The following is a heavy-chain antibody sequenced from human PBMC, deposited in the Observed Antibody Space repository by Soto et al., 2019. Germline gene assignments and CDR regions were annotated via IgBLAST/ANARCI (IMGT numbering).Heavy chain of an antibody. D-gene: IGHD3-10*01. V-gene: IGHV3-7*01. J-gene: IGHJ3*02. CDR1: GFTFSSYW. Sequence: HPGGSLRLSCAASGFTFSSYWMSWVRQAPGKGLEWVANIKQDGSEKYYVDSVKGRFTISRDNAKNSLYLQMNSLRAEDTAVYYCARDVLLWFGEPHAFDIWGQGTMVTVSS. CDR3: ARDVLLWFGEPHAFDI. CDR2: IKQDGSEK.